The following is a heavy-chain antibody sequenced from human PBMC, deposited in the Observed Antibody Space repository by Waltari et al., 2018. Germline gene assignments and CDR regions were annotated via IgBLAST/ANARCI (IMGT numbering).Heavy chain of an antibody. CDR3: ARERGYSSGPLDY. V-gene: IGHV1-46*01. D-gene: IGHD3-22*01. CDR1: GYTLTSNH. CDR2: IDPSCGST. J-gene: IGHJ4*02. Sequence: QVQLMQSGAEVKKPGASVKVSCKASGYTLTSNHMHWVRQAPGQGLEWMGIIDPSCGSTYHAQKFQGRVTMTRDTSTSTVYMELSSLRSEDTALYFCARERGYSSGPLDYWGQGTLVTVSS.